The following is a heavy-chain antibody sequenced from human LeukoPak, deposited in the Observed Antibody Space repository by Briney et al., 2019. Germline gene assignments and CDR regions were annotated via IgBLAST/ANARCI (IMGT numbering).Heavy chain of an antibody. CDR3: ARRIVGPTSGGDY. J-gene: IGHJ4*02. D-gene: IGHD1-26*01. CDR1: RFTFSSYW. V-gene: IGHV3-7*01. CDR2: IKQDGSEK. Sequence: GGSLRLSCAASRFTFSSYWMRWVRQAPGKGLELVANIKQDGSEKYYVDSVQGRFTISRDNAKNSLHLQMNSLRVEDTAVYYCARRIVGPTSGGDYWGQGTPVTVSS.